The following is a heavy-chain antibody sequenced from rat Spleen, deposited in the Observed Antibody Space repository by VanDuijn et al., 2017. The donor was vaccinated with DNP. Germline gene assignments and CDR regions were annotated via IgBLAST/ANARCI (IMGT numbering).Heavy chain of an antibody. V-gene: IGHV3-1*01. J-gene: IGHJ2*01. D-gene: IGHD1-12*02. Sequence: EVQVQESGPGLVKPSQSFSLTCSVTGYSITSNYWGWIRKFPGNKLEWMGYISYSGSTSYDPSLKNRISITRDTSKNQFFLQLNSVTTEDTATYYCTRYQSYYYDGSYYPFYFDYWGQGVMVTVSS. CDR2: ISYSGST. CDR3: TRYQSYYYDGSYYPFYFDY. CDR1: GYSITSNY.